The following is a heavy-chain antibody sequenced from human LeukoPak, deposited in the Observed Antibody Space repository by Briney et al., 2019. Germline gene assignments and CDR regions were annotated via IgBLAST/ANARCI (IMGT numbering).Heavy chain of an antibody. J-gene: IGHJ6*02. D-gene: IGHD3-10*01. CDR1: GFTFSSYA. CDR3: VRDYYGMDV. Sequence: PGGSLRLSCAASGFTFSSYAMYWVRQAPGKELEQVSLTHGNGGNTDYADSVKGRFTISRDYSKNTLYLQLTSLSVEDTAVYYCVRDYYGMDVWGQGTTVTVSS. V-gene: IGHV3-64D*06. CDR2: THGNGGNT.